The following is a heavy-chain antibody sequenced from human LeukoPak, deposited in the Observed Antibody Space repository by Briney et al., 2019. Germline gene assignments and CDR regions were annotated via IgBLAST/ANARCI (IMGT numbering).Heavy chain of an antibody. CDR3: AKLYYGDSYYYYGMDV. CDR2: ISYDGSNK. V-gene: IGHV3-30*18. J-gene: IGHJ6*02. CDR1: GFTFSSYG. D-gene: IGHD4-17*01. Sequence: GGSLRLSCAASGFTFSSYGMHWVRQAPGKGLEWVAVISYDGSNKYYADSVKGRFTISRDNSKNTLYLQMNSPRAEDTAVYYCAKLYYGDSYYYYGMDVWGQGTTVTVSS.